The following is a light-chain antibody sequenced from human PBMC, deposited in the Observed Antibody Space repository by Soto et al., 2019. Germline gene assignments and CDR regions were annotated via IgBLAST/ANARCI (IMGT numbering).Light chain of an antibody. CDR2: DAS. J-gene: IGKJ3*01. Sequence: EIVLTQSPGTLSLSPGERATLSCRASQSVSSSYLAWYQQKPGQAPRLLIYDASSRAAGIPDRFSGSGSGTDFTLTSSRLEPEDVAVYYCQQYGSSPFTFGPGTKVDIK. CDR1: QSVSSSY. CDR3: QQYGSSPFT. V-gene: IGKV3-20*01.